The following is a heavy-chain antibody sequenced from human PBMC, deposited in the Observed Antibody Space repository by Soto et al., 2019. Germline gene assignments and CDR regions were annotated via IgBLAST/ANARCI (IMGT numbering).Heavy chain of an antibody. V-gene: IGHV1-46*01. J-gene: IGHJ5*02. CDR3: ARVIQPKEEENNWFDP. Sequence: ASVKVSCKASGYTFTSYYMHWVRQAPGQGLEWMGIINPSGGSTSYAQKFQGRVTMTRDTSTSTVYMELSSLRSEDTAVYYCARVIQPKEEENNWFDPWGQGTLVTVPS. CDR1: GYTFTSYY. CDR2: INPSGGST.